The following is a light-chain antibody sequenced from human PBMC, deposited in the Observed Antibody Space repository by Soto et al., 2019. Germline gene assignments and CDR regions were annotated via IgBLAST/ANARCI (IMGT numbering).Light chain of an antibody. CDR1: QSISSY. CDR2: VAS. Sequence: DIQMTQSPASLSASVGERVTITCRASQSISSYLNWYQQKPGKAPKFLIYVASSLQSGVPSRFSGSGSGTYFNLTISSLQPEDFATYYCQQSYSTPQTFGQGTKVEIK. CDR3: QQSYSTPQT. J-gene: IGKJ1*01. V-gene: IGKV1-39*01.